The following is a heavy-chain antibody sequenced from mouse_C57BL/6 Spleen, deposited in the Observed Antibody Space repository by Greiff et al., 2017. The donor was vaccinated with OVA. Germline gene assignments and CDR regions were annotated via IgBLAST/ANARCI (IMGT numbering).Heavy chain of an antibody. V-gene: IGHV1-64*01. D-gene: IGHD2-1*01. J-gene: IGHJ2*01. CDR3: ARSGYGNYEGWYYFDY. CDR1: GYTFTSYW. CDR2: IHPNSGST. Sequence: QVQLQQPGAELVKPGASVKLSCKASGYTFTSYWMHWVKQRPGQGLEWIGMIHPNSGSTNYNEKFKSKATLTVDKSSSTAYMQLSSLTSEDSAVYYCARSGYGNYEGWYYFDYWGQGTTLTVSS.